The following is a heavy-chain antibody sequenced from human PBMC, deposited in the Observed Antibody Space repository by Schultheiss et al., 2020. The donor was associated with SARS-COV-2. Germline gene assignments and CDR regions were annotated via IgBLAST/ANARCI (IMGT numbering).Heavy chain of an antibody. Sequence: SETLSLTCTVSGGSIASYYWTWIRQSPGKGLEWIGYIYYSGSTNYNPSLKSRVTISVDTSKNQFSLKLSSVTAADTAVYFCASYGDHYYFQHWGQGTLVTVSS. CDR2: IYYSGST. V-gene: IGHV4-59*01. D-gene: IGHD4-17*01. CDR1: GGSIASYY. CDR3: ASYGDHYYFQH. J-gene: IGHJ4*02.